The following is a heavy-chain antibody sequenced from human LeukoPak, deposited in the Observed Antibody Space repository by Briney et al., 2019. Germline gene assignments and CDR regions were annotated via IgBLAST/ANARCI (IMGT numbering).Heavy chain of an antibody. CDR3: ARDQDGEPTSNWFDP. D-gene: IGHD1-26*01. J-gene: IGHJ5*02. Sequence: ASVKVSCKASGYIFTDYYMHWVRQAPGQGLEWMGWINPNSGGTNYAQKFQGRVTMTRDTSISTAYMELSRLRSDDTAVYYCARDQDGEPTSNWFDPWGQGTLVTVSS. CDR2: INPNSGGT. V-gene: IGHV1-2*02. CDR1: GYIFTDYY.